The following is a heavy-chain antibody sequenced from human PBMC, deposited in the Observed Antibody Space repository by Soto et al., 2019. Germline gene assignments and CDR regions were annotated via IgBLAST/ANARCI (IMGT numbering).Heavy chain of an antibody. CDR2: ISGSGGST. V-gene: IGHV3-23*01. CDR3: AKDGELRYFDWLFHPPYFDY. CDR1: GFTFSSYA. Sequence: PGGSLRLSCAASGFTFSSYAMSWVRQAPGKGLEWVSAISGSGGSTYYADSVKGRFTISRDNSKNTLYLQMNSLRAEDTAVYYCAKDGELRYFDWLFHPPYFDYWGQGTLVTVSS. J-gene: IGHJ4*02. D-gene: IGHD3-9*01.